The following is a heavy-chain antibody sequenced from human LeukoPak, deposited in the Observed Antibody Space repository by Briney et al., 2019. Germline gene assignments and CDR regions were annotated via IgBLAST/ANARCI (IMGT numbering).Heavy chain of an antibody. J-gene: IGHJ4*02. V-gene: IGHV3-21*01. CDR1: GFTFSGYT. CDR3: AATYYYDGSGDY. CDR2: ISTSRYI. Sequence: PGGSLRLSCAASGFTFSGYTMNWVRQAPGKGLEWISSISTSRYIYYADSVKGRFTISRDNAKNSLYLQMNSLRAEDTAVYYCAATYYYDGSGDYWGQGTLVTVSS. D-gene: IGHD3-22*01.